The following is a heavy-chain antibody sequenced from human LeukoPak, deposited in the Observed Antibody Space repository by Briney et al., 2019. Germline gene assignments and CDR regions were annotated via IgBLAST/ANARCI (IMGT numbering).Heavy chain of an antibody. Sequence: GGSLRLSCAASGFTFSSHWMSWVRQAPGKGLEWVANIKQDGSAKYYVDSVRGRFTISRDNAKTSLYLQMNSLRAEDTAIYYCARDGPSVGIDFWGQGALVTVSS. CDR2: IKQDGSAK. J-gene: IGHJ4*02. CDR1: GFTFSSHW. V-gene: IGHV3-7*01. CDR3: ARDGPSVGIDF. D-gene: IGHD7-27*01.